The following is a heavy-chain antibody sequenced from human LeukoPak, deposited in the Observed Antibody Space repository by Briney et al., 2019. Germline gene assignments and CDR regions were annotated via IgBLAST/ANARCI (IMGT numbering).Heavy chain of an antibody. J-gene: IGHJ4*02. Sequence: GRSLRLSCAASGFTFSSYAMHWVRQAPGKGLEWVAFISHDGNNEYYADSVKGRFTISRDNSKNTLYLQMNSLRAEDTAVYYCAKDRITGIQEFDYWGQGTLVTVSS. D-gene: IGHD1-20*01. CDR3: AKDRITGIQEFDY. CDR1: GFTFSSYA. CDR2: ISHDGNNE. V-gene: IGHV3-30-3*01.